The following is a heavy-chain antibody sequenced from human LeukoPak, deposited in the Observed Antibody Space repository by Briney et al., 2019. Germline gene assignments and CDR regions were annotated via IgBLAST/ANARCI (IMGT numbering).Heavy chain of an antibody. CDR3: ARPSIAVAALRAYYFDY. V-gene: IGHV3-33*01. J-gene: IGHJ4*02. CDR1: GFTFSSYG. D-gene: IGHD6-19*01. Sequence: GGSLRLSCAASGFTFSSYGMHWVRQAPGKGLEWVAVIWYDGSNKYYADSVKGRFTISRDNSKNTLYLQMNSLRAEDTAVYYCARPSIAVAALRAYYFDYWGQGTLVTVSS. CDR2: IWYDGSNK.